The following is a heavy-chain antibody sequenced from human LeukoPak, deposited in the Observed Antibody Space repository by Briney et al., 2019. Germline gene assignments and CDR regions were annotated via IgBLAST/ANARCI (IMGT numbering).Heavy chain of an antibody. Sequence: GGSLRLSCAASGFTFSSHAMSWVRQAPGKGLEWVSSISGSGGITYYADSVKGRFTFSRDNSKNTLYLQMNSLRAEDTAVYYCAKGVAAGGSYYYYYGMDVWGQGTTVTVSS. CDR2: ISGSGGIT. CDR1: GFTFSSHA. CDR3: AKGVAAGGSYYYYYGMDV. D-gene: IGHD1-26*01. V-gene: IGHV3-23*01. J-gene: IGHJ6*02.